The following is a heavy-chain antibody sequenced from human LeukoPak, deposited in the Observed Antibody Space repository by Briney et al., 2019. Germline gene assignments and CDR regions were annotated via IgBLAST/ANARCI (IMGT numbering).Heavy chain of an antibody. CDR2: ISSSSSYI. V-gene: IGHV3-21*01. CDR3: ARDWPFTMTPLDY. CDR1: GFTFSSYS. Sequence: SGRSLRLSCAASGFTFSSYSMNWVRQAPGKGLEWVSSISSSSSYIYYADSVKGRFTISRDNAKNSLYLQMNSLRAEDTAVYYCARDWPFTMTPLDYWGQGTLVTVSS. J-gene: IGHJ4*02. D-gene: IGHD3-22*01.